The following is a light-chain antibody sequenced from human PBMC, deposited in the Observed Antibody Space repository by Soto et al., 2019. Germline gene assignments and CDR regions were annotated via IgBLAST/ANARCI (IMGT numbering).Light chain of an antibody. CDR2: KAS. Sequence: DTQMTQSPSTLSASVGDRVTITCRASQSISTWLAWYQQKPGKAPNLLIYKASRLESGAPSRFSGSGSGTEFTLTISSLPPDDFATYYCQQYNTYPLTFGGGTKVEI. V-gene: IGKV1-5*03. CDR1: QSISTW. J-gene: IGKJ4*01. CDR3: QQYNTYPLT.